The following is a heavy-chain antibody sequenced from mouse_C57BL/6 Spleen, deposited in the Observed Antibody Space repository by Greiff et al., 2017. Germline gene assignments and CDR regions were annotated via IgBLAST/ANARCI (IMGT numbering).Heavy chain of an antibody. CDR1: GFSLTSYG. V-gene: IGHV2-2*01. CDR2: IWSGGST. Sequence: VQVVESGPGLVQPSQSLSITCTVSGFSLTSYGVHWVRQSPGKGLEWLGVIWSGGSTDYNAAFISRLSISKDNSKSQVFFIMNSPKADDTAIYYCARAPHITAVVARSYFDYWGQGTTLTVSS. J-gene: IGHJ2*01. D-gene: IGHD1-1*01. CDR3: ARAPHITAVVARSYFDY.